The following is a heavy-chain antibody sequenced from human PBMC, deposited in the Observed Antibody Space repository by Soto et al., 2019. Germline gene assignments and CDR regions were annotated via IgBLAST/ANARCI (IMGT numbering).Heavy chain of an antibody. CDR1: GGSISSYY. D-gene: IGHD3-3*01. J-gene: IGHJ4*02. CDR2: IYYSGST. Sequence: PSETLSLTCTVSGGSISSYYWSWIRHPPGKGLEWIGYIYYSGSTNYNPSLKSRVTISVDTSKNQFSLKLSSVTAADTAVYYCARHFNYFGSGSYFDYWGQGTLVTVSS. CDR3: ARHFNYFGSGSYFDY. V-gene: IGHV4-59*08.